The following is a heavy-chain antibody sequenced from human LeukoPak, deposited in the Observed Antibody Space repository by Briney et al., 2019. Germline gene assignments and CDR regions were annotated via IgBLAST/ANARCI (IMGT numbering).Heavy chain of an antibody. CDR1: GFTFSSYA. CDR3: ARDRTSWGRPFGAFDI. V-gene: IGHV3-30*04. J-gene: IGHJ3*02. CDR2: ISYDGSNK. D-gene: IGHD3-16*01. Sequence: GGSLRLSCAASGFTFSSYAMHWVRQAPGKGLEWVAVISYDGSNKYYADSVKGRFTISRDNSKNTLYLQMNSPRAEDTAVYYCARDRTSWGRPFGAFDIWGQGTMVTVSS.